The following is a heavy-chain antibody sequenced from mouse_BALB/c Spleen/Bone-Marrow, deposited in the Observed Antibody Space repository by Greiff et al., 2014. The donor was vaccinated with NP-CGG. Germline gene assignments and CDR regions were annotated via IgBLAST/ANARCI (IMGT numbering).Heavy chain of an antibody. Sequence: VQLQQSGAEPVKPGASVKLSCTASGFNIKDTYMHWVKQRPEQGLEWIGRIDPANGKTKYDPKFQGKATITADTSSNTAYLQLSSLTSEDTVVYYCARGHGYYVGYYFDNWGQGTTLTVSS. J-gene: IGHJ2*01. D-gene: IGHD2-3*01. CDR3: ARGHGYYVGYYFDN. V-gene: IGHV14-3*02. CDR2: IDPANGKT. CDR1: GFNIKDTY.